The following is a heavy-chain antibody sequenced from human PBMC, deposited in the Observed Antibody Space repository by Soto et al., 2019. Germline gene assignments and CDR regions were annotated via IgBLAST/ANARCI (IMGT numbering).Heavy chain of an antibody. D-gene: IGHD3-22*01. J-gene: IGHJ4*02. V-gene: IGHV1-18*01. Sequence: ASLMVSCKASGDTFTSYGISWVRQAPGQGLEWMGWISAYNGNTNYAQKLQGRVTMTTDTSTSTAYMELRSLRSDDTAVYYCARYYYDSSGYYLHYWGQGTLVTVSS. CDR1: GDTFTSYG. CDR2: ISAYNGNT. CDR3: ARYYYDSSGYYLHY.